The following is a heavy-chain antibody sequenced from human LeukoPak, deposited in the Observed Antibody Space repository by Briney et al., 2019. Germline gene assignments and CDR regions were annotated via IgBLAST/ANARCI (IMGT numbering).Heavy chain of an antibody. J-gene: IGHJ4*02. D-gene: IGHD2-8*02. V-gene: IGHV3-23*01. CDR3: ATYRQVLLPFES. CDR1: GFTFSSYA. Sequence: GGSLRLSCAASGFTFSSYAMSWVRQAPGKGLEWVSAISGSGGSTYYADSVKGRFTIPRDNSKSTLSLQMNSLRAEDTAIYYCATYRQVLLPFESWGQGTLVTVSS. CDR2: ISGSGGST.